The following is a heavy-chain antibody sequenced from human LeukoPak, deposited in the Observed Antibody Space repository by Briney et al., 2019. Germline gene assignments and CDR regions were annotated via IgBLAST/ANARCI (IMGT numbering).Heavy chain of an antibody. CDR3: AREGRAVAGTRPIDY. D-gene: IGHD6-19*01. V-gene: IGHV3-21*01. CDR1: GFTFSSYA. J-gene: IGHJ4*02. CDR2: ISSSSSYI. Sequence: GGSLRLSCAASGFTFSSYAMSWVRQAPGKGLEWVSSISSSSSYIYYADSVKGRFTISRDNAKNSLYLQMNSLRAEDTAVYYCAREGRAVAGTRPIDYWGQGTLVTVSS.